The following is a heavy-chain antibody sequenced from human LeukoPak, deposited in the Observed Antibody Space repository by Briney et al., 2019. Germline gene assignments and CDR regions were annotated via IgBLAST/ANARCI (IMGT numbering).Heavy chain of an antibody. V-gene: IGHV4-4*07. CDR2: IYTSGST. Sequence: SETLSLTCTVSGGSISSYYWSWIRQLAGKGLEWIGRIYTSGSTNYNPSLKSRVTMSVDTSKNQFSLKLSSVTAADTAVYYCARGPSRETYYDMDVWGQGTTVTVSS. J-gene: IGHJ6*02. CDR3: ARGPSRETYYDMDV. CDR1: GGSISSYY.